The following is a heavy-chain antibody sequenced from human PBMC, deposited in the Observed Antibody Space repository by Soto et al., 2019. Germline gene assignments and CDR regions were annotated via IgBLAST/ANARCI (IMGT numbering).Heavy chain of an antibody. CDR3: ARGIAAAGTDY. V-gene: IGHV3-74*01. CDR1: GFTFSSYW. Sequence: GGSLRLSCAASGFTFSSYWMHWVRQAPGKGLVWVSRINSDGSSTSYADSVKGRFTISRDNAKNTLYLQMNSLRAEDTAVYYCARGIAAAGTDYWGQGTLVTVSS. D-gene: IGHD6-13*01. CDR2: INSDGSST. J-gene: IGHJ4*02.